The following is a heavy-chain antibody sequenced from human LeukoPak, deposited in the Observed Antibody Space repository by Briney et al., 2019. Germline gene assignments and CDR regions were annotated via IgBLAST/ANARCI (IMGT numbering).Heavy chain of an antibody. CDR3: AKPLEKYTYGGNFDY. CDR1: GFTFSSYA. Sequence: GGSLRLSCEASGFTFSSYAMSWVRQAPGKGLAWVSVISSSADSTYYADSVKGRFTISRDNSKNTLYLQMNNLRAEDTAVYYCAKPLEKYTYGGNFDYWGQGILVTVS. D-gene: IGHD4-23*01. V-gene: IGHV3-23*01. J-gene: IGHJ4*02. CDR2: ISSSADST.